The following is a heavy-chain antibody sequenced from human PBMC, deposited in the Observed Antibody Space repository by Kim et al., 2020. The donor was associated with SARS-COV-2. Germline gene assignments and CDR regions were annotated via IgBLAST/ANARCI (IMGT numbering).Heavy chain of an antibody. D-gene: IGHD4-17*01. CDR3: ARKLSYGATSYMDV. CDR2: ISSSSSYI. V-gene: IGHV3-21*01. Sequence: GGSLRLSCAASGFTFSSYSMNWVRQAPGKGLEWVSSISSSSSYIYYADSVKGRFTISRDNAKNSLYLQMNSLRAEDTAVYYCARKLSYGATSYMDVWGKGTTVTVSS. J-gene: IGHJ6*03. CDR1: GFTFSSYS.